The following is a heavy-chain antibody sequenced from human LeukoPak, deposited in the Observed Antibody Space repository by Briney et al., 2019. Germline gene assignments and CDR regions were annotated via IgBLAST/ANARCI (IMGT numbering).Heavy chain of an antibody. V-gene: IGHV3-30*18. CDR3: AKAMGSISWAFDS. Sequence: GRSLRLSCAASGFTFSNYGMHWVRQAPGKGLEWLAVISNDGTNKNYVDSVKGRFTISRDSSKNTLYLQMNSLRSDDTAVYYCAKAMGSISWAFDSWGQGTLVTVSS. CDR1: GFTFSNYG. CDR2: ISNDGTNK. J-gene: IGHJ4*02. D-gene: IGHD6-13*01.